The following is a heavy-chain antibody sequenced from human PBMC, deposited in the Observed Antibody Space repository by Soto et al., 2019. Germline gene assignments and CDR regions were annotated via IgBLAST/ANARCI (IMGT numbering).Heavy chain of an antibody. CDR3: AGARRGGDYVPFDY. CDR2: IIPIFGTA. CDR1: GGIFSNYA. D-gene: IGHD4-17*01. J-gene: IGHJ4*02. V-gene: IGHV1-69*12. Sequence: QVQLVQSGAEVKKPGSSVKVSCKTSGGIFSNYAISWVRQAPGQGLEWVGGIIPIFGTANYAQKFQGRVTIAGRECASTAEMGLGSLVSEGTAVYYGAGARRGGDYVPFDYWGQGTLVTVSS.